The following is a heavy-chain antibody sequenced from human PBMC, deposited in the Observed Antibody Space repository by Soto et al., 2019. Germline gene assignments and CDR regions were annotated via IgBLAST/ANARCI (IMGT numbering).Heavy chain of an antibody. J-gene: IGHJ4*02. D-gene: IGHD1-26*01. V-gene: IGHV1-18*01. CDR2: ISAYNGNT. CDR1: GYTFTSYG. CDR3: ARGGMYSGSYHFDS. Sequence: QVQLVQSGAEVKKPGASVKVSCKASGYTFTSYGISWVRQAPGQGLEWMGWISAYNGNTNYAQKRQGRVTXXTXTXXSTAYMELRSLRSDDTAVYYCARGGMYSGSYHFDSWGQGTLVTVSS.